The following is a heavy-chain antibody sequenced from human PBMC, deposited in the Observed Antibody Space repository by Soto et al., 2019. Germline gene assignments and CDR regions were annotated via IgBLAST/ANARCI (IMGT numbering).Heavy chain of an antibody. J-gene: IGHJ4*02. CDR2: INTDNGNT. V-gene: IGHV1-3*04. CDR1: GYTFTNYS. D-gene: IGHD3-10*01. CDR3: AVDCYVSGSSPVDY. Sequence: QVQLVQSGAEVKKPGASVKVSCWASGYTFTNYSMHWVRQAPGQRLEWMGWINTDNGNTKYSQKFQGRVTTTRDKSASTAYMELSILRSEDTAVYYCAVDCYVSGSSPVDYWGQGTLVTVSS.